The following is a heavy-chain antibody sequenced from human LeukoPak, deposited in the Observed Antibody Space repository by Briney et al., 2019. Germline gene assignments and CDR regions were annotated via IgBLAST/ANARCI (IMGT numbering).Heavy chain of an antibody. Sequence: PGGSLRLSCAASGFTFSSYAMHWVRQAPGKGLEWVAVISYDGSNKYYADSVKGRFTISRDNSKNTLYLQMNSLRAEDTAVYYCARDQSAYYDFWSGWLFDYWGQGTLVTVSS. D-gene: IGHD3-3*01. CDR3: ARDQSAYYDFWSGWLFDY. CDR2: ISYDGSNK. J-gene: IGHJ4*02. V-gene: IGHV3-30-3*01. CDR1: GFTFSSYA.